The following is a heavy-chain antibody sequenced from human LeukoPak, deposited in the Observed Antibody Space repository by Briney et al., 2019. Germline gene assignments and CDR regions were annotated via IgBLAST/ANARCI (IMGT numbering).Heavy chain of an antibody. V-gene: IGHV3-48*01. CDR1: GFTFSAYS. J-gene: IGHJ4*02. CDR3: ARDLQEDAIPPLGY. CDR2: ISSSSMTV. D-gene: IGHD2-8*01. Sequence: GGSLRLSCAASGFTFSAYSMTWVRQAPGKGLEWLSYISSSSMTVHYADSVKGRFTISRDNGKNSLFLQMNSLRAEDTGVYYCARDLQEDAIPPLGYWGQGTLVTVSS.